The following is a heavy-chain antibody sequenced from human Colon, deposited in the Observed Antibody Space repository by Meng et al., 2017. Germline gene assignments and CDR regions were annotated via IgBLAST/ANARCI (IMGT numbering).Heavy chain of an antibody. D-gene: IGHD3-22*01. V-gene: IGHV3-23*01. CDR2: ISGSGVST. J-gene: IGHJ4*02. CDR1: GFTFNSHA. Sequence: GESLKISCAASGFTFNSHAMSWVRQAPGKGLEWVSAISGSGVSTYYAGSVKGRFTISRDNARNTLYLQMNNLRAEDMALYYCAKALDSSGYSYERCADYWGQGTLVTVSS. CDR3: AKALDSSGYSYERCADY.